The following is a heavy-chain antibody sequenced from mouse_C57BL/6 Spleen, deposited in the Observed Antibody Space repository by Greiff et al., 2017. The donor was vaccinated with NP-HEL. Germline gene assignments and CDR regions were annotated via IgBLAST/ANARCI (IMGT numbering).Heavy chain of an antibody. Sequence: VQLQQSGAELAKPGASVKLSCKASGYTFTSYWMHWVKQRPGQGLEWIGYINPSSGYTKYNQKFKDKATLTADKSSSTAYMQLSSLTYEDSAVYCCATLITTVVATTGGSSYDYWGQGTTLTVSS. CDR2: INPSSGYT. D-gene: IGHD1-1*01. CDR3: ATLITTVVATTGGSSYDY. J-gene: IGHJ2*01. V-gene: IGHV1-7*01. CDR1: GYTFTSYW.